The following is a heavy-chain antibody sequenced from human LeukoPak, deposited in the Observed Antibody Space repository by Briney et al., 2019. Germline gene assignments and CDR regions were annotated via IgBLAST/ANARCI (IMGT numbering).Heavy chain of an antibody. CDR2: IYTNGNT. Sequence: PGGSLRLSCAVSGFTLSSNYLSWVREAPGKGLEWVSVIYTNGNTYYADSVKGRFTISRDNSKNTLYLQMNSLRAEDTAVYYCAKDRWLQIKAAFDIWGQGTLVTVSS. CDR3: AKDRWLQIKAAFDI. CDR1: GFTLSSNY. J-gene: IGHJ3*02. D-gene: IGHD5-24*01. V-gene: IGHV3-53*01.